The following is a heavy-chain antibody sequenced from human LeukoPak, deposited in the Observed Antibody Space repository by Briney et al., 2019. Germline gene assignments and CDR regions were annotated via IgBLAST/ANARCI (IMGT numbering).Heavy chain of an antibody. Sequence: SVKVSCKASGGTFSSYAISWVRQAPGQGLEWMGGIIPIFGTANYAQKFQGRVTITADESTSTAYMELSSLRSEGTAVYYCASRSPSIVVVITFDAFDIWGQGTMVTVSS. CDR3: ASRSPSIVVVITFDAFDI. V-gene: IGHV1-69*13. D-gene: IGHD3-22*01. CDR1: GGTFSSYA. CDR2: IIPIFGTA. J-gene: IGHJ3*02.